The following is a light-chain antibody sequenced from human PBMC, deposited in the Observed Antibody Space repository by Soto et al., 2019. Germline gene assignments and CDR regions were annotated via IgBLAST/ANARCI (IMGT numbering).Light chain of an antibody. Sequence: IQMTQSPSTPSASVADRVTITCRASHSISSWLAWYQQKPGKAPKLLIYKTSSLESGVPSRFSGSGSGTEFTLTILSLQPDDFATYYCQQYNSWTFGQGTKVDIK. V-gene: IGKV1-5*03. CDR3: QQYNSWT. J-gene: IGKJ1*01. CDR1: HSISSW. CDR2: KTS.